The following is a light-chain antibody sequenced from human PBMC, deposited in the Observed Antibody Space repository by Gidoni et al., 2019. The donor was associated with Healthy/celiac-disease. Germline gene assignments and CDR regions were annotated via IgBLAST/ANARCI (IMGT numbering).Light chain of an antibody. Sequence: QSALTQPPSASRSPGQSVTISCTGTSSDVGGYNYCSWYQQPPGKAPILMIYEVSTRPSGVPYRFSGSKSGNTASLTVSGLQAEDEAYYYCSSYAGSNTVVFGGGTKLTVL. CDR2: EVS. CDR1: SSDVGGYNY. J-gene: IGLJ2*01. CDR3: SSYAGSNTVV. V-gene: IGLV2-8*02.